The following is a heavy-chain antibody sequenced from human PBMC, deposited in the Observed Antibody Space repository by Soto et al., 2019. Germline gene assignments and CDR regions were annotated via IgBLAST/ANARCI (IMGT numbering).Heavy chain of an antibody. V-gene: IGHV3-23*01. Sequence: EVQLLESGGGLVQPGGSLRLSCAASGFTFNSYAMNWVRQAPGKGLEWISAISAGGGSTYFADSVKGRFTISRDNSKNTLYLQMNSLRAEDTAVDYCAKGGLGLLWFGEALDYWGQGTLVTVSS. D-gene: IGHD3-10*01. CDR2: ISAGGGST. CDR1: GFTFNSYA. CDR3: AKGGLGLLWFGEALDY. J-gene: IGHJ4*02.